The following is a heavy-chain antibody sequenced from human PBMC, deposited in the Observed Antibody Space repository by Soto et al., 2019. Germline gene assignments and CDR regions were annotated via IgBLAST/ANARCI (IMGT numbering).Heavy chain of an antibody. Sequence: LSLTCTVSGDPITSYFWTWLRQPAGKGLEWIGHVFPGGPTSHNSSLKSRVSMSVDTSKNQFSLTLTSVTAADTAVYYCARTLSGFTYGSRQFYFDYWGQGTLVTVSS. CDR2: VFPGGPT. J-gene: IGHJ4*02. CDR3: ARTLSGFTYGSRQFYFDY. CDR1: GDPITSYF. V-gene: IGHV4-4*07. D-gene: IGHD3-10*01.